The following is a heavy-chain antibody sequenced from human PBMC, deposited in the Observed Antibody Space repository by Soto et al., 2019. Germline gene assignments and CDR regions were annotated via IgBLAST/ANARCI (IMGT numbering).Heavy chain of an antibody. CDR1: GGSISSGDYY. D-gene: IGHD3-10*01. CDR3: ARAGVELREYYYGSGSSNDAFDI. J-gene: IGHJ3*02. Sequence: PSETLSLTCTVSGGSISSGDYYWSWIRQPPGKGLEWIGYIYYSGSTYYNPSLKSRVTISVDTSKNQFSLKLSSVTAADTAVYYCARAGVELREYYYGSGSSNDAFDIWGQGTMVTVSS. CDR2: IYYSGST. V-gene: IGHV4-30-4*02.